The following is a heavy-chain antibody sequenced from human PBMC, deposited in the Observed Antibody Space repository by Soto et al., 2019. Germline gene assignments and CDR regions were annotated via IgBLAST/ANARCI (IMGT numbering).Heavy chain of an antibody. V-gene: IGHV3-23*01. J-gene: IGHJ4*02. CDR1: GFTFSSYT. Sequence: EVQLLESGGDLVQPGGSLRLSCAASGFTFSSYTMTWVRQAPGKGLEWVSGINSGGRTYYADSVKGRFTISRDDSKNTLYLQIISLIAEDTAVDYCAKDLRPDGVWDFDYWGQGTLVTVSS. CDR2: INSGGRT. CDR3: AKDLRPDGVWDFDY. D-gene: IGHD4-17*01.